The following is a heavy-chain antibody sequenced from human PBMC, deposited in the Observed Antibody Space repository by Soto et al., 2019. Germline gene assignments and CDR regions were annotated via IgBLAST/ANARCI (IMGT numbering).Heavy chain of an antibody. V-gene: IGHV3-23*01. J-gene: IGHJ4*02. CDR3: AKEKGSSGWYREGYFDY. D-gene: IGHD6-19*01. Sequence: EVQLLESGGGLVQPGGSLRLSCAASGFTFSSYAMSWVRQAPGKGLEWVSAISGSGGSTYYADSVKGRFTISRDNSKNTLYLQMNSLRAEDTAVYYCAKEKGSSGWYREGYFDYWGQGTLVTFSS. CDR1: GFTFSSYA. CDR2: ISGSGGST.